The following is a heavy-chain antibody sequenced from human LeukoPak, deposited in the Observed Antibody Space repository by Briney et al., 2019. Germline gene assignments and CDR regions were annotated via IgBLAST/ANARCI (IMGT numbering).Heavy chain of an antibody. Sequence: ETLSLTCTVSGGSISSYYWSRVRQAPGKGLEWVSVIYSGGSTYYADSVKGRFTISRDNSKNTLYLQMNSLRAEDTAVYYCARGREKYYYGSGSSYYFDYWGQGTLVTVSS. D-gene: IGHD3-10*01. CDR3: ARGREKYYYGSGSSYYFDY. J-gene: IGHJ4*02. CDR2: IYSGGST. CDR1: GGSISSYY. V-gene: IGHV3-53*01.